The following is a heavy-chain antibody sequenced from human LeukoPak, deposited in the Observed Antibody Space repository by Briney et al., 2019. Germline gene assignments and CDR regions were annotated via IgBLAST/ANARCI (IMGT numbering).Heavy chain of an antibody. J-gene: IGHJ4*02. Sequence: ASVKVSCKASGYTFTSNAMHWVRQAPGQRLEWMGWINAGNGNTKYSQKFQGRVTITRDTSASTAYMELSSLRSEDTAVFYCARCRDGYNTVFDYWGQGTLVTVSS. D-gene: IGHD5-24*01. CDR1: GYTFTSNA. CDR2: INAGNGNT. CDR3: ARCRDGYNTVFDY. V-gene: IGHV1-3*01.